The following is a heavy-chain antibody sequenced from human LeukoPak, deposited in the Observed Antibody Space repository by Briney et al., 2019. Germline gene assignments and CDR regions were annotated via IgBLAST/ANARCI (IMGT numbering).Heavy chain of an antibody. Sequence: SETLPLTCTVSGGSSSSYYWSWIRQPAGKGLEWIGRIYTSGSTNYNPSLKSRVTMSVDTSKNQFSLKLSSVTAADTAVYYCARTVVAAISGYYYMDVWGKGTTVTISS. CDR1: GGSSSSYY. J-gene: IGHJ6*03. CDR3: ARTVVAAISGYYYMDV. D-gene: IGHD2-15*01. CDR2: IYTSGST. V-gene: IGHV4-4*07.